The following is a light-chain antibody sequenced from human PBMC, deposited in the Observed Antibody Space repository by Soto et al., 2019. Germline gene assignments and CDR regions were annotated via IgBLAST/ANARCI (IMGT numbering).Light chain of an antibody. CDR1: QSVSSN. V-gene: IGKV3-15*01. CDR2: GAS. CDR3: QQYNNWPPWT. J-gene: IGKJ1*01. Sequence: IVMTQSPATLSVSPGERATLFCRASQSVSSNLAWYQRKPGQAPRLLIYGASTRATGIPARFSGSGSGTEFTLTISSLQSEDFAVYYCQQYNNWPPWTFGQGTKVDIK.